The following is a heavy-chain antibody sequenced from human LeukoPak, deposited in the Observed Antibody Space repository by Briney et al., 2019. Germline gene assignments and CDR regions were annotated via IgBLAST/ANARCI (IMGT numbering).Heavy chain of an antibody. CDR3: ARVLDYYGSGTYSFDY. D-gene: IGHD3-10*01. CDR1: GGSFSAYY. Sequence: SETLSLTCAVYGGSFSAYYWSWIRQPPGKGLEWIGSIYKTGSAFYNSSLKSRVTLSVDTSKNQFSLKLSSVTAADTAVYYCARVLDYYGSGTYSFDYWGQGTLVTVSS. CDR2: IYKTGSA. J-gene: IGHJ4*02. V-gene: IGHV4-34*01.